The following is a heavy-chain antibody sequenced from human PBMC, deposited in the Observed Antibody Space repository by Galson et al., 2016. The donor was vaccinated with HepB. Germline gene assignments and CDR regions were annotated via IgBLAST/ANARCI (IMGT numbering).Heavy chain of an antibody. Sequence: SLRLSCAASGFTFTRYTMNWVRQSPGKGLEWVSSISGGSSYKYYADSVKGRFTISRDNSKNSLYLQMNSLRAEDTAVYYCAREGLSDYGDYKYYYYALDVWGQGTTVTVSS. CDR1: GFTFTRYT. J-gene: IGHJ6*02. D-gene: IGHD4-17*01. V-gene: IGHV3-21*01. CDR3: AREGLSDYGDYKYYYYALDV. CDR2: ISGGSSYK.